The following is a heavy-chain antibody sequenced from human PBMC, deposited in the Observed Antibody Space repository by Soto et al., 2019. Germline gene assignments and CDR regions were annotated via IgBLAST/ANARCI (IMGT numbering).Heavy chain of an antibody. CDR1: GGSVSSGSYY. Sequence: SETLSLTCTVSGGSVSSGSYYWSWIRQPPGKGLEWIGYIYYSGSTNYNPSLKSRVTISVDTSKNQFSLKLSSVTAADTAVYYCARENSGEGMYYDFWSGSGYYGMDVWGQGTTVTVSS. J-gene: IGHJ6*02. CDR2: IYYSGST. V-gene: IGHV4-61*01. CDR3: ARENSGEGMYYDFWSGSGYYGMDV. D-gene: IGHD3-3*01.